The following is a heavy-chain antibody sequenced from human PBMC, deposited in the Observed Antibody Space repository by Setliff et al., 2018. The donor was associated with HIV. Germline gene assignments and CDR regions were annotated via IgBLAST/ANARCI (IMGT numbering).Heavy chain of an antibody. CDR3: AKKTAAYTSGSWLHY. CDR1: GFTFSSYA. V-gene: IGHV3-23*01. Sequence: GGSLRFSCASSGFTFSSYAMTWVRQAPGKGLECVAVISGSGGDTYYADSVKGRFTISRDNAKNSLYLQMNSLRAEDTAVYYCAKKTAAYTSGSWLHYWGQGTLVTVSS. D-gene: IGHD3-10*01. CDR2: ISGSGGDT. J-gene: IGHJ4*02.